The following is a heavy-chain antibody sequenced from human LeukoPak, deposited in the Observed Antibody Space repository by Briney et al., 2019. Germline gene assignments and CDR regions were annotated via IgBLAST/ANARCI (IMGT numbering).Heavy chain of an antibody. J-gene: IGHJ4*02. V-gene: IGHV3-11*04. CDR2: IRTDASDI. CDR3: TDYDFSD. CDR1: GFTFSDYY. Sequence: PGGSLRLSCAASGFTFSDYYMSWIRQAPGKGLEWVSYIRTDASDIYYAESVKGRFTISRDNAKNSLYLQMNSLRVEDTAVYYCTDYDFSDWGQGTLVTVSS. D-gene: IGHD3-3*01.